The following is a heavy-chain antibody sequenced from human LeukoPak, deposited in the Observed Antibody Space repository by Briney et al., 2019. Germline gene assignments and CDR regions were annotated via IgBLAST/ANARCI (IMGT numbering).Heavy chain of an antibody. D-gene: IGHD6-13*01. Sequence: PGGSLRLSCAASGFTFSSYAMHWVRQAPGKGLEWVAVISYDGSNKYYADSVKGRFTISRDNSKNTLYLQMNSLRAEGTAVYYCARATRRDSSSWYVDYWGQGTLVTVSS. CDR3: ARATRRDSSSWYVDY. V-gene: IGHV3-30*04. CDR2: ISYDGSNK. J-gene: IGHJ4*02. CDR1: GFTFSSYA.